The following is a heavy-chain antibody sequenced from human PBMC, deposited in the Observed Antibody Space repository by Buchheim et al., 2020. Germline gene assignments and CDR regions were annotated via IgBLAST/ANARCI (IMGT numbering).Heavy chain of an antibody. CDR1: GFTFRSYA. CDR2: ISGSGGST. Sequence: EVQLLESGGGLVQPGGSLRLSCAASGFTFRSYAMSWVRQAPGKGLEWVSGISGSGGSTYYADSVKGRFTISRDNSKTMLFLQMNSLRAEDTAIFYCAKDIGLYGSGRVEFDSWGQGTL. CDR3: AKDIGLYGSGRVEFDS. J-gene: IGHJ4*02. V-gene: IGHV3-23*01. D-gene: IGHD3-10*01.